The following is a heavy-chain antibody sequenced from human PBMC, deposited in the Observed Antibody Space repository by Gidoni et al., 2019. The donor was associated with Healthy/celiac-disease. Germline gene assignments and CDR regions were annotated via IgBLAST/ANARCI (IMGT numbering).Heavy chain of an antibody. CDR1: GGSFSGYY. CDR3: ARVGYGSGSYYKAVGDY. Sequence: QVQLQQWGAGLLMPSETLSLTCAVYGGSFSGYYWSWIRQPPGKGLELIGELNHSGNTNYNPSLKSRVTISVDTSKNQFSLKLSSVTAAGTAVYYCARVGYGSGSYYKAVGDYWGQGTLVTVSS. J-gene: IGHJ4*02. D-gene: IGHD3-10*01. CDR2: LNHSGNT. V-gene: IGHV4-34*01.